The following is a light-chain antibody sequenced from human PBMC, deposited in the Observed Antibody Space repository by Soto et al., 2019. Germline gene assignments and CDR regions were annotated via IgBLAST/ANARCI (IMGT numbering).Light chain of an antibody. Sequence: QLVLTQPRSVSGSPGQSVTISCTGTSNDVGGYDYVSWYQQYPGKAPTYILYDVTKRPSGVPDRFSGSKSGNTASLTISGLQADDEADYYCCSYAGNYTFFGGGTKVTVL. CDR2: DVT. CDR1: SNDVGGYDY. V-gene: IGLV2-11*01. J-gene: IGLJ2*01. CDR3: CSYAGNYTF.